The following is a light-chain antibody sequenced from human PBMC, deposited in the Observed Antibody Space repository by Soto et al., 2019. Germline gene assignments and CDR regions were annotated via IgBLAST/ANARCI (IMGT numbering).Light chain of an antibody. CDR3: HQLNNYPLT. Sequence: DIQLTQSPSFLSASVGDRVTITCRASQGISSYLAWYQQKPGKAPKLLIYAASTLQSGVPSRFSGSGSGTEFTLTISSLQPEDFATYYCHQLNNYPLTFGPGTNVDI. CDR1: QGISSY. J-gene: IGKJ3*01. CDR2: AAS. V-gene: IGKV1-9*01.